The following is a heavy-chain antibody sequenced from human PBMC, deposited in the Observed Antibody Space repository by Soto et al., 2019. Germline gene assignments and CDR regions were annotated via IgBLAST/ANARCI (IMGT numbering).Heavy chain of an antibody. J-gene: IGHJ4*02. CDR1: GGSISSYY. V-gene: IGHV4-59*01. CDR2: IFYSGST. D-gene: IGHD3-22*01. CDR3: ARDGYYYDSSGYQRVYYFDY. Sequence: QVQLQESGPGLVKPSETLSLTCTVSGGSISSYYWSWIRQPPGKGLEWIGYIFYSGSTNYNPSLKSRVTISVDTSKNRFSLRLRSVTAADTAVYYCARDGYYYDSSGYQRVYYFDYWGQGTLVTVSS.